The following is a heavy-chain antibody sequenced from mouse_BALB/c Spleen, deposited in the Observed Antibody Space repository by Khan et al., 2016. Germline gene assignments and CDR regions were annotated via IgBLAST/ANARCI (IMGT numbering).Heavy chain of an antibody. D-gene: IGHD1-1*01. CDR3: ARVSTVVATDFDY. CDR2: INTNTGEP. J-gene: IGHJ2*01. V-gene: IGHV9-3*02. CDR1: GYTFTNYG. Sequence: QIQLVQSGPELKKPGETVKISCKASGYTFTNYGMNWVKQAPGKGLKWMGWINTNTGEPTYAEEFKGRFAFSLETSASTAYLQINNLKNEDQGTYGRARVSTVVATDFDYWGQGTTLTVSS.